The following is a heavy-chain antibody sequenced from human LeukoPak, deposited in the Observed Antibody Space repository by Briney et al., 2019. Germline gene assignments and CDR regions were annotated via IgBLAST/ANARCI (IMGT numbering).Heavy chain of an antibody. Sequence: PGESLRLSCTASGFTFSNFWMSWVRQAPGKGLEWVSAISGSGGSTYYADSVKGRFTISRDNSKNTLYLQMNSLRAEDTAVYYCAKDALPYCSGGSCYMKSWGQGTLVTVSS. J-gene: IGHJ5*02. CDR2: ISGSGGST. D-gene: IGHD2-15*01. CDR3: AKDALPYCSGGSCYMKS. CDR1: GFTFSNFW. V-gene: IGHV3-23*01.